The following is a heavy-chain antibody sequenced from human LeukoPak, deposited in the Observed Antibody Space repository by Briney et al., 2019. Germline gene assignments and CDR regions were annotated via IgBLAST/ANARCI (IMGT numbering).Heavy chain of an antibody. CDR3: AVRFLESLFDY. J-gene: IGHJ4*02. CDR2: IYYSGST. V-gene: IGHV4-39*01. CDR1: GGSISSSSYY. D-gene: IGHD3-3*01. Sequence: SETLSLTCTVSGGSISSSSYYWGWIRQPPGKGLEWIGSIYYSGSTYYNPSLKSRVTISVDTSKNQFSLKLSSVTAADTAVYYCAVRFLESLFDYWGQGTLVTVSS.